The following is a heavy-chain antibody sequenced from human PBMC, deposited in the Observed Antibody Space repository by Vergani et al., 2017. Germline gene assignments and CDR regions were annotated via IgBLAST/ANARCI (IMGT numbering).Heavy chain of an antibody. J-gene: IGHJ4*03. CDR2: IKPQSGGR. V-gene: IGHV1-2*02. D-gene: IGHD2-8*01. CDR3: ARYMMDLNGVFDL. CDR1: TYAFTDSQ. Sequence: QVQLVQSGAEVKKPGASVKVSCKASTYAFTDSQIHWFRQAPGQGPEWMGWIKPQSGGRNAAAKFQGRVTLTRDTASRSVYLDLSRLTSHDTAVYFCARYMMDLNGVFDLWGRGTLVTVSS.